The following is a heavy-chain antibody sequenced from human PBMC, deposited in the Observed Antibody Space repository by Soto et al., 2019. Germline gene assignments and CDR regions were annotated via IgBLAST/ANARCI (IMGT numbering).Heavy chain of an antibody. CDR1: GFTFSNAW. V-gene: IGHV3-74*01. Sequence: LRLSCAASGFTFSNAWVNWVRQVPGKGLKWVGRIRSKTDGSGTNYADSVKGRFTISRDNAKNTLYLQMNSLRAEDTAVYYCARAVAGTNWFDPWGQGTLVTVSS. D-gene: IGHD6-19*01. CDR2: IRSKTDGSGT. CDR3: ARAVAGTNWFDP. J-gene: IGHJ5*02.